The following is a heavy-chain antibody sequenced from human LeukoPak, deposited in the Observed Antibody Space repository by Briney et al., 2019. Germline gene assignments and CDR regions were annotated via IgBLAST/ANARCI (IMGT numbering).Heavy chain of an antibody. J-gene: IGHJ4*02. CDR1: GFTFSSYA. CDR2: ISWDGGST. D-gene: IGHD6-6*01. CDR3: AKDSSRSAARLDY. V-gene: IGHV3-43D*04. Sequence: PGGSLRLSCAASGFTFSSYAMHWVRQAPGKGLEWVSLISWDGGSTYYADSVKGRFTISRDNSKNSLYLQMNSLRAEDTALYYCAKDSSRSAARLDYWGQGTLVTVSS.